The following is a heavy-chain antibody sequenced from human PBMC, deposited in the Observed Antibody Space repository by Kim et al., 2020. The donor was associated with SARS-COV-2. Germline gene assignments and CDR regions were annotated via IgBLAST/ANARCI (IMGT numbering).Heavy chain of an antibody. Sequence: SETLSLTCAVYGGSFSGYYWSWIRQPPGKGLEWLGEINHSGSTNYNPSLKSRVTISVDTSKNQFSLTLGSVTAADTAVYYCARAGRQWLVRPFFYYFDYGGQGTLVTGSS. D-gene: IGHD6-19*01. J-gene: IGHJ4*02. CDR3: ARAGRQWLVRPFFYYFDY. V-gene: IGHV4-34*01. CDR2: INHSGST. CDR1: GGSFSGYY.